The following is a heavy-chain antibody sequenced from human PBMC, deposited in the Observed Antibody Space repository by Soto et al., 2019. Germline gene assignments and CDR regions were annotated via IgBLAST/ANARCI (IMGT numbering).Heavy chain of an antibody. Sequence: GGCLRRSCAAAGFSFTSYSMNWVRQAPGKGLEWVSSISSTTNYIYYADSMKGRFTVSRDNAKNSVYLEMNSLSAEDTALYYCARESEDLTSNFDYWGQEPLVTVSS. J-gene: IGHJ4*02. CDR2: ISSTTNYI. CDR3: ARESEDLTSNFDY. V-gene: IGHV3-21*01. CDR1: GFSFTSYS.